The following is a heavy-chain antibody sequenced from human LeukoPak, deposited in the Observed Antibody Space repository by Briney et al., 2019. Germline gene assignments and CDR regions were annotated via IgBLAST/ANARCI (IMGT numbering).Heavy chain of an antibody. J-gene: IGHJ4*02. V-gene: IGHV4-59*01. CDR3: ARVGTYGSGSYLSWLDY. CDR1: GGAISSYY. D-gene: IGHD3-10*01. Sequence: SETLSLTCTVSGGAISSYYWSWIRQPPGKGLEWIGYIYYSGSTNYNPSLRSRVTISVDTSKNQFSLKLSSVTAADTAVYYCARVGTYGSGSYLSWLDYWGQGTLVTVSS. CDR2: IYYSGST.